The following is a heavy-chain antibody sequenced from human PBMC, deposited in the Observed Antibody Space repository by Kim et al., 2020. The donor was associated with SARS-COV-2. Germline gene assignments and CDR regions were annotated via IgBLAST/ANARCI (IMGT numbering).Heavy chain of an antibody. CDR1: GGTFSSYA. J-gene: IGHJ5*02. V-gene: IGHV1-69*13. Sequence: SVKVSCKASGGTFSSYAISWVRQAPGQGLEWMGGIIPIFGTANYAQKFQGRVTITADESTSTAYMELSSLRSEDTAVYYCARAADPYNWFDPWGQGTLVTVSS. CDR3: ARAADPYNWFDP. CDR2: IIPIFGTA.